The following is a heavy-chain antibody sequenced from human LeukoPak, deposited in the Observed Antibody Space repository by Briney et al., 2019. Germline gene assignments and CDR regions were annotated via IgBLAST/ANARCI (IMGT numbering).Heavy chain of an antibody. V-gene: IGHV1-2*02. D-gene: IGHD3-22*01. CDR2: INPNSGGT. Sequence: GASVKVSCKASGYTFTGYYMHWVRQAPGQGLEWMGWINPNSGGTNYAQKFQGRVTMTRDMSTSTVYMELSSLRSEDTAVYYCARGRDYYDSSGYFTPEYNWFDPWGQGTLVTVSS. CDR1: GYTFTGYY. CDR3: ARGRDYYDSSGYFTPEYNWFDP. J-gene: IGHJ5*02.